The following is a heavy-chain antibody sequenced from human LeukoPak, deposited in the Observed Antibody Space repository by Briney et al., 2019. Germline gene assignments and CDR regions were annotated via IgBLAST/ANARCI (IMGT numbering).Heavy chain of an antibody. Sequence: PGGSLRLSCAASGFTFSSYSMNWVRQAPGKGPEWVSSISSSSSYIYYADSVKGRFTISRDNAKNSLYLQMNSLRAEDTAVYYCARDRYSSGWYDYWGQGTLVTVSS. D-gene: IGHD6-19*01. CDR2: ISSSSSYI. CDR1: GFTFSSYS. V-gene: IGHV3-21*01. CDR3: ARDRYSSGWYDY. J-gene: IGHJ4*02.